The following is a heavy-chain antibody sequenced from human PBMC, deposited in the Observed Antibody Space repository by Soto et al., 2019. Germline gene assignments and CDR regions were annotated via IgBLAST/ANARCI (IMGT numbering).Heavy chain of an antibody. J-gene: IGHJ3*02. V-gene: IGHV1-3*01. D-gene: IGHD1-1*01. CDR3: ARGYECLEAFDI. Sequence: QVQLVQSGAEVKKPGASVKVSCKASEYTFTSYAMHWVRQAPGQRLEWMGWINADNGNTKYSQRFQGRLTITRDTSAGTACMELSSLRYEDTAVYYCARGYECLEAFDIWGQGTMVTVSS. CDR2: INADNGNT. CDR1: EYTFTSYA.